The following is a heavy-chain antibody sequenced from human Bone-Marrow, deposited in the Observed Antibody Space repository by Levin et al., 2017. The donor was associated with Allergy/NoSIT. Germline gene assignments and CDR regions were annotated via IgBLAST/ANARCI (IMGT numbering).Heavy chain of an antibody. J-gene: IGHJ3*02. CDR3: AKDRRYSFGNSSDAFDI. CDR1: GFTFTTYA. V-gene: IGHV3-23*01. Sequence: GESLKISCAASGFTFTTYAMTWVRQAPGKGLEWVSTISGSGDNTFYADSVKGRFTISRDNSKNTLFLQMNSLRAEDTAVYYCAKDRRYSFGNSSDAFDIWGQGTMVTVSS. D-gene: IGHD5-18*01. CDR2: ISGSGDNT.